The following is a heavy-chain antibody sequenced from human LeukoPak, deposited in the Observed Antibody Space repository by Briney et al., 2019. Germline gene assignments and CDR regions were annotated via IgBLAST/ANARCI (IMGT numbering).Heavy chain of an antibody. J-gene: IGHJ6*03. CDR2: INPNSGGT. D-gene: IGHD3/OR15-3a*01. CDR3: ARSPGGGRSLDWYPHHLYYYYYMDV. Sequence: ASVKVSCKASGYTFTGYYMHWVRQAPGQGLEWMGWINPNSGGTNYAQKFQGRVTMTRDTSISTAYMELSRLRSDDTAVYYCARSPGGGRSLDWYPHHLYYYYYMDVWGKGTTVTVSS. CDR1: GYTFTGYY. V-gene: IGHV1-2*02.